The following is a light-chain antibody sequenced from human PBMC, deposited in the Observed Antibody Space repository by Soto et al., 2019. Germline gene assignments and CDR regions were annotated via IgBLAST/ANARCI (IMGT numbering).Light chain of an antibody. Sequence: EIVLTQSPGTLSLSPGERATLSCRASQSVSSSYLAWYQQKPGQAPRLLIYGASSRATAIPDRFSSSGCWADFSLTISRLEPEDFAVYYCQQYDSSLLYTFGQGTKLEIK. CDR3: QQYDSSLLYT. CDR2: GAS. J-gene: IGKJ2*01. V-gene: IGKV3-20*01. CDR1: QSVSSSY.